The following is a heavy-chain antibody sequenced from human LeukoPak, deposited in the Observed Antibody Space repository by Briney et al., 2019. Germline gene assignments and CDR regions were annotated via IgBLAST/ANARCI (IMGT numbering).Heavy chain of an antibody. J-gene: IGHJ4*02. CDR1: GVSFSSYY. CDR3: ARGVYGDYVGGFDY. CDR2: IYYSGNT. D-gene: IGHD4-17*01. Sequence: SETLSLTCTVSGVSFSSYYWSWIRQTPGKGLEWLAFIYYSGNTHYNPSLKSRVTISVDTSRKQVSLRLSSVAAADTAVYYCARGVYGDYVGGFDYWGQGTLVTVSS. V-gene: IGHV4-59*01.